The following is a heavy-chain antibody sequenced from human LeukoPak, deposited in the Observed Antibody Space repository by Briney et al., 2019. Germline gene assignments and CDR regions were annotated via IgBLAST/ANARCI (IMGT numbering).Heavy chain of an antibody. CDR3: ARGYSRDWGLQYFQH. CDR1: GGSISNYY. J-gene: IGHJ1*01. D-gene: IGHD6-19*01. V-gene: IGHV4-59*01. CDR2: IYSSGST. Sequence: SETLSLTCTVSGGSISNYYWSWIRQPPGKGLEWVGYIYSSGSTSYNPSLESRVTMSVDTSKNQFSLKLNSVTAADTAVYHCARGYSRDWGLQYFQHWGQGTLVTVSS.